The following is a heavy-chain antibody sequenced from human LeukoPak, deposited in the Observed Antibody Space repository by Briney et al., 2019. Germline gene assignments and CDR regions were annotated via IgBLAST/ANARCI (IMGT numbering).Heavy chain of an antibody. J-gene: IGHJ3*02. Sequence: SETLSLTCTVSGGSISSGSYYWSWIRQPAGKGLKWIGRIYTSGSTNYNPSLKSRVTISVDTSKNQFSLKLSSVTAADTAVYYCAGKPPAPYPLNDAFDIWGQGTMVTVSS. CDR3: AGKPPAPYPLNDAFDI. V-gene: IGHV4-61*02. D-gene: IGHD1-14*01. CDR2: IYTSGST. CDR1: GGSISSGSYY.